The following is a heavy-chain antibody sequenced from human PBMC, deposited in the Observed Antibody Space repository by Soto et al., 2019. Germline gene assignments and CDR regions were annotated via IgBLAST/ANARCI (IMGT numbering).Heavy chain of an antibody. V-gene: IGHV4-34*01. D-gene: IGHD2-2*01. Sequence: SETLSLTCAVYGGSFSGYYWSWIRQPPGKGLEWIGEINHSGSTNYNPSLKSRVTISVDTSKNQFSLKLSSVTAADTAVYYCARARFCTSTSCYHYFDFWGQGTLVTVSS. J-gene: IGHJ4*02. CDR2: INHSGST. CDR1: GGSFSGYY. CDR3: ARARFCTSTSCYHYFDF.